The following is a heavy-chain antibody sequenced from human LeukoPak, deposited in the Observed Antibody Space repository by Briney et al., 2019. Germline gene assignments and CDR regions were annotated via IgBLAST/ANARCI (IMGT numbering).Heavy chain of an antibody. J-gene: IGHJ5*02. CDR1: GYTFSGYN. D-gene: IGHD2-2*01. CDR3: ARDAVPAAIFSWFDP. V-gene: IGHV1-2*06. Sequence: ASVKVSCTASGYTFSGYNMHWVRQAPGQGLEWMGRVISHSGGTNYAPRFQGRVTMTRDTSTSTAYMELSRLKSDDTAVYYCARDAVPAAIFSWFDPWGQGTLVTVSS. CDR2: VISHSGGT.